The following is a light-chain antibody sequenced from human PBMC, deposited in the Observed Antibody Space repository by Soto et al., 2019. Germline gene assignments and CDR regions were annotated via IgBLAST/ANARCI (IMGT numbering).Light chain of an antibody. Sequence: DIVMTQSPATLSVSPGERATLSCKASQSVSSNLAWYQQEPGQPPRLLIYGASTRATGIPARFSGSGSGTDFPLTINSLQSEDFAVYYCQHYSNWPPWTFGQGTKIEIK. J-gene: IGKJ1*01. CDR1: QSVSSN. CDR2: GAS. V-gene: IGKV3-15*01. CDR3: QHYSNWPPWT.